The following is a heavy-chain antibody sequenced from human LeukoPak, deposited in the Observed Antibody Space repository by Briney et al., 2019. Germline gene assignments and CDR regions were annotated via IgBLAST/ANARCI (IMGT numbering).Heavy chain of an antibody. D-gene: IGHD3-22*01. Sequence: GRSLRLSCAASGFTFSSYWMHWVRQAPGKGLVWVSRINSDGSSTSYADSVKGRFTISRDNAKNTLYLQMNSLRAEDTAVYYCARETRRYYYDSSGIAFAGAFDIWGQGTMVTVSS. CDR3: ARETRRYYYDSSGIAFAGAFDI. CDR2: INSDGSST. J-gene: IGHJ3*02. CDR1: GFTFSSYW. V-gene: IGHV3-74*01.